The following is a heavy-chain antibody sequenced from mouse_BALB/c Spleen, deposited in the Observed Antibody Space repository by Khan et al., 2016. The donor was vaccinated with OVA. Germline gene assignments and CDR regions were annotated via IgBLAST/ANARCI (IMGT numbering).Heavy chain of an antibody. CDR3: GRGGRRAMDY. CDR2: IYTYTGEP. J-gene: IGHJ4*01. V-gene: IGHV9-3-1*01. D-gene: IGHD3-3*01. Sequence: QIQLVQSGPDLKKPGETVKISCKASGYTFTNYGINWVKQAPGKGLKWMGWIYTYTGEPTYADDFKGRFAFYLETSASTAYLQINNLKNEDTATYFSGRGGRRAMDYWGQGTSVTVSS. CDR1: GYTFTNYG.